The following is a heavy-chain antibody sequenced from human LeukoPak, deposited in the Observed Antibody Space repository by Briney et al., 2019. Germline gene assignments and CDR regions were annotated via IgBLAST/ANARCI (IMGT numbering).Heavy chain of an antibody. J-gene: IGHJ4*02. V-gene: IGHV4-30-2*01. CDR3: ARVGRRYYFDY. D-gene: IGHD3-10*01. CDR1: GGSISSGGYS. Sequence: SQTLSLTCAVSGGSISSGGYSWSWLRQPPGKGLEWIGYIYHSGSTYYNPSLKSRVTISVNRSKNQFSLKLSSVTAADTAVYYCARVGRRYYFDYWGQGTLVTVSS. CDR2: IYHSGST.